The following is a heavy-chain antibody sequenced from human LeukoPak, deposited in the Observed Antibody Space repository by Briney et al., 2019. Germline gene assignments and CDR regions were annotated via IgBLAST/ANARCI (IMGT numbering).Heavy chain of an antibody. D-gene: IGHD2-8*01. Sequence: GRSLRLSCAASGFTFSSYAMHWVRQAPGKGLEWVAVISYDGSNKYYADSVKGRFTISRDNSKNTLYLQMNSLRAEDTAVYYCARSPGRSCTNGVCYTGWDYFDYWGQGTLVTVSS. CDR3: ARSPGRSCTNGVCYTGWDYFDY. CDR1: GFTFSSYA. J-gene: IGHJ4*02. CDR2: ISYDGSNK. V-gene: IGHV3-30*01.